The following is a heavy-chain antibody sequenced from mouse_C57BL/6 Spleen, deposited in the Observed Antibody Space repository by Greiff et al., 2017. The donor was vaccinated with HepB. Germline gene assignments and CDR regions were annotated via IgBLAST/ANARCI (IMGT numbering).Heavy chain of an antibody. Sequence: VQLQQSGPELVKPGASVKISCKASGYAFSSSWMNWVKQRPGKGLEWIGRIYPGDGDTNYNGKFKGKATLTADKSSSTAYMQLSSLTSEDSAVYFCARSTDRGYFDVWGTGTTVTVSS. CDR1: GYAFSSSW. CDR3: ARSTDRGYFDV. V-gene: IGHV1-82*01. CDR2: IYPGDGDT. J-gene: IGHJ1*03. D-gene: IGHD3-3*01.